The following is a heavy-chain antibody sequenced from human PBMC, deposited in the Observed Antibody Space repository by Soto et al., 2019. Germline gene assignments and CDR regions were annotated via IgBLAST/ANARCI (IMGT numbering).Heavy chain of an antibody. CDR1: GFTFSSYA. J-gene: IGHJ6*02. Sequence: GGSLRLSCAASGFTFSSYAMSWVRQAPGKGLEWVSAISGSGGSTYYADSVKGRFTISRDNSKNTLYLQMNSLRAEDTAVYYCAKDDRGYSSSGYYYYGMDVWGQGTTVTVSS. CDR3: AKDDRGYSSSGYYYYGMDV. D-gene: IGHD6-6*01. V-gene: IGHV3-23*01. CDR2: ISGSGGST.